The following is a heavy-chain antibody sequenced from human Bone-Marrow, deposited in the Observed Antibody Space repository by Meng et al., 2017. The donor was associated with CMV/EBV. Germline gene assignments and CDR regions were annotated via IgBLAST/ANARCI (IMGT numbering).Heavy chain of an antibody. J-gene: IGHJ4*02. CDR2: INWNGGST. Sequence: GESLKISCAASGFTFDDYGMSWVRQAPGKGLEWVSGINWNGGSTGYADSVKGRFTISRDNAKNSLYLQMNSLKTEDTAVYYCARVSGAFQRSFDYWGQGTLVTVSS. D-gene: IGHD1-26*01. V-gene: IGHV3-20*04. CDR3: ARVSGAFQRSFDY. CDR1: GFTFDDYG.